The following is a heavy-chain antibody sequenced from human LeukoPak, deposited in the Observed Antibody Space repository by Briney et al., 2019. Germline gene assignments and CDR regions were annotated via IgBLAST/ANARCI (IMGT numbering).Heavy chain of an antibody. CDR3: AKCVVVVAATPDAFDI. CDR1: GYTFTGYY. D-gene: IGHD2-15*01. J-gene: IGHJ3*02. V-gene: IGHV1-18*04. Sequence: ASVKVSCKASGYTFTGYYMHWVRRAPGQGLEWMGWISAYNGNTNYAQKLQGRVTMTTDTSTSTAYMELRSLRSDDTAVYYCAKCVVVVAATPDAFDIWGQGTMVTVSS. CDR2: ISAYNGNT.